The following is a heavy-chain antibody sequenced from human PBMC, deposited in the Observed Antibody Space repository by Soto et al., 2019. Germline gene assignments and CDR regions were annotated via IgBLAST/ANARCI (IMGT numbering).Heavy chain of an antibody. CDR1: GYTVTELS. CDR2: FNPEDDKT. J-gene: IGHJ3*01. D-gene: IGHD2-21*02. CDR3: AAEPDTNGGDYDGYHF. Sequence: ASVKVSCKVSGYTVTELSIQWVRQAPGKGPEWLGGFNPEDDKTIYAQKFLGRVTMTEDTSTDTAYMELSSLRSEDTAVYFCAAEPDTNGGDYDGYHFWGQGTRVTVSS. V-gene: IGHV1-24*01.